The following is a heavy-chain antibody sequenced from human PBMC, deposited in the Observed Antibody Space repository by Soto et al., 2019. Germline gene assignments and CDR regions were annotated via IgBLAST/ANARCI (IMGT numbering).Heavy chain of an antibody. CDR2: INPNSGGT. CDR1: GYTFTGYY. J-gene: IGHJ5*02. D-gene: IGHD6-13*01. Sequence: AAVKVSCKASGYTFTGYYMHWVRQAPGQGLEWMGWINPNSGGTNYAQKFQGRVTMTRDTSISTAYMELSRLRSDDTAVYYCARYSSSWTNWFDPWGQGTLVTVSS. CDR3: ARYSSSWTNWFDP. V-gene: IGHV1-2*02.